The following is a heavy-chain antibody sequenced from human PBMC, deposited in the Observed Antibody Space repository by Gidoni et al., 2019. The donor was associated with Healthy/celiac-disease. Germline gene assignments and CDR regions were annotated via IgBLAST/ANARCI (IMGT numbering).Heavy chain of an antibody. CDR1: GYSISSGYY. V-gene: IGHV4-38-2*02. CDR2: IYHSGST. D-gene: IGHD3-22*01. Sequence: QVQLQESGPGLVKPSETLSLTCTVSGYSISSGYYWGWIRQPPGKGLEWIGSIYHSGSTYYNPSLKSRVTISVDTSKNQFSLKLSSVTAADTAVYYCARSLETYYYDSPYYFDYWGQGTLVTVSS. CDR3: ARSLETYYYDSPYYFDY. J-gene: IGHJ4*02.